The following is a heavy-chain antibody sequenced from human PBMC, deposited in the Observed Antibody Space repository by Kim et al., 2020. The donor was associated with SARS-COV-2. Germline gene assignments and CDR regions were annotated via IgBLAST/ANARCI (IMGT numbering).Heavy chain of an antibody. V-gene: IGHV3-23*01. CDR2: ISGSGGST. D-gene: IGHD3-3*01. J-gene: IGHJ4*02. Sequence: GGSLRLSCAASGFTFSDYSMSWVRQAPGKGLEWVSAISGSGGSTYYADSVKGRFTISRDNSKNSLYLQMNSLRAEDTAVYYCAKDRDYDFSRGTFVYWGQGTLVTVSS. CDR1: GFTFSDYS. CDR3: AKDRDYDFSRGTFVY.